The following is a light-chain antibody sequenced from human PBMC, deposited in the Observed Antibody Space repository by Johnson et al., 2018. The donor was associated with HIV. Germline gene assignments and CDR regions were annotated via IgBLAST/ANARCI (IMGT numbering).Light chain of an antibody. CDR3: GTWDKSLNTGAV. CDR2: ENN. CDR1: SSNIGSNF. Sequence: HSLLTQPPSVSAAPGQKVTISCSGSSSNIGSNFVSWYQQLPGTAPKLLIYENNKRPSGIPDRFSGSKSGTSATLGIAGLQTGDEADYYCGTWDKSLNTGAVFGTGTKVTVL. V-gene: IGLV1-51*02. J-gene: IGLJ1*01.